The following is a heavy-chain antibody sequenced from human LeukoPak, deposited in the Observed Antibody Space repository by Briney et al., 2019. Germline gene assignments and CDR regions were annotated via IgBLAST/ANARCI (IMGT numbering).Heavy chain of an antibody. D-gene: IGHD2-8*01. V-gene: IGHV3-30*02. CDR2: IRYDGSNK. J-gene: IGHJ4*02. CDR1: GFTFSSYG. CDR3: AKDQAQDGRWLLIMGYYFDY. Sequence: PGGSLRLSCAASGFTFSSYGMHWVRQAPGKGLEWVAFIRYDGSNKYYADSVKGRFTISRDNSKNTLYLQMSSLRAEDTAVYYCAKDQAQDGRWLLIMGYYFDYWGQGTLVTVSS.